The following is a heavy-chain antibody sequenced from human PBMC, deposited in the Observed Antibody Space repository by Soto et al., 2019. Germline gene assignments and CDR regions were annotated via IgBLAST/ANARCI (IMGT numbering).Heavy chain of an antibody. V-gene: IGHV4-59*01. J-gene: IGHJ6*02. Sequence: PSETLSLTCTGSGGSISSYDWSWIRQPPWKGLEWIGYIYYSGSTNYNPSLKSRVTISVDTSKNQFSLKLSSVTAADTAVYYCARDSVCGYYYYGMDVWGQGTTVTVS. CDR3: ARDSVCGYYYYGMDV. D-gene: IGHD1-26*01. CDR2: IYYSGST. CDR1: GGSISSYD.